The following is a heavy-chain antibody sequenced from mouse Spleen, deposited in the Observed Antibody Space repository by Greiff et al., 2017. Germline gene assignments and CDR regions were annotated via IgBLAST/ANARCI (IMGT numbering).Heavy chain of an antibody. D-gene: IGHD2-1*01. CDR3: ARSGGNQPAWFAY. Sequence: VQLQQPGAELVMPGASVKLSCKASGYTFTSYWMHWVKQRPGQGLEWIGEIDPSDSYTNYNQKFKGKATLTVDKSSSTAYMQLSSLTSEDSAVYYCARSGGNQPAWFAYWGQGTLVTVSA. CDR2: IDPSDSYT. J-gene: IGHJ3*01. CDR1: GYTFTSYW. V-gene: IGHV1-69*01.